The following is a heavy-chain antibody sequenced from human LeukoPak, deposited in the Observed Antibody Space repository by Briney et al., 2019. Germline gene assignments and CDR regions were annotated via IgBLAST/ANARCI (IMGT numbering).Heavy chain of an antibody. CDR1: GGSISSYY. CDR3: ARWYSSSSYYYYYYMDV. V-gene: IGHV4-59*08. J-gene: IGHJ6*03. Sequence: SETLSLTCTVSGGSISSYYWSWIRQPPGKALEWTGYIYYSGSTNYNPSLKSRVTISVDTSKNQFSLKLSSVTAADTAVYYCARWYSSSSYYYYYYMDVWGKGTTVTVSS. CDR2: IYYSGST. D-gene: IGHD6-6*01.